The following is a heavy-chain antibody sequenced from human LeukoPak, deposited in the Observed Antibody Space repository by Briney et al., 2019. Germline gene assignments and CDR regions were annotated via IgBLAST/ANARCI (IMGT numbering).Heavy chain of an antibody. CDR3: AELGITMIGGV. D-gene: IGHD3-10*02. CDR2: ISSSGNSK. J-gene: IGHJ6*04. Sequence: GGSLRLSCAASGFTFSSFEMNWVRQAPGKGLEWVSYISSSGNSKQYADSVKGRFTMSRDNAKKSVFLQMNSLRAEDTAVYYCAELGITMIGGVWGKGTTVTISS. V-gene: IGHV3-48*03. CDR1: GFTFSSFE.